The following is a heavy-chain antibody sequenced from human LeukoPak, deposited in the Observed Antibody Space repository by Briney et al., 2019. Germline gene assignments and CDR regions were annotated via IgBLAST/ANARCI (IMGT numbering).Heavy chain of an antibody. V-gene: IGHV1-18*01. J-gene: IGHJ6*02. CDR1: GYTFTSYG. Sequence: GASVKVSCKASGYTFTSYGISWVRQAPGQGLEWMGWISAYNGNTNYAQKLQGRVTMTIDTSTSTAYMELRSLRSEDTAVYYCARDRLEMGLGVWGQGTTVTVSS. D-gene: IGHD5-24*01. CDR3: ARDRLEMGLGV. CDR2: ISAYNGNT.